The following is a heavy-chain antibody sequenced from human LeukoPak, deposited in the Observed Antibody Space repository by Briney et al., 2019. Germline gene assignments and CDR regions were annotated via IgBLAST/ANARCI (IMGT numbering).Heavy chain of an antibody. D-gene: IGHD6-19*01. Sequence: GGSLRLSCATSGFTFRSFTMNWVRQAAGKGLEWVSSISYSSSHIYYADSVKGRFTISRDNSKNTLYLQMNSLRAEDTAVYYCAKPFGAVAGKNYFDYWGQGTLVTVSS. CDR2: ISYSSSHI. CDR3: AKPFGAVAGKNYFDY. CDR1: GFTFRSFT. J-gene: IGHJ4*02. V-gene: IGHV3-21*01.